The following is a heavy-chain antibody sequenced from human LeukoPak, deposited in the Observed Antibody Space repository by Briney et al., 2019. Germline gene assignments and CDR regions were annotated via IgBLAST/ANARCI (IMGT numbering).Heavy chain of an antibody. CDR2: IIPIFGTA. D-gene: IGHD3-22*01. CDR3: ARQYYYDSSGYYSPYYFDY. Sequence: AASVKVSCKASGYTFTSYGISWVRQAPGQGLEWMGGIIPIFGTANYAQKFQGRVTITADKSTSTAYMELSSLRSEDTAVYYCARQYYYDSSGYYSPYYFDYWGQGTLVTVSS. CDR1: GYTFTSYG. J-gene: IGHJ4*02. V-gene: IGHV1-69*06.